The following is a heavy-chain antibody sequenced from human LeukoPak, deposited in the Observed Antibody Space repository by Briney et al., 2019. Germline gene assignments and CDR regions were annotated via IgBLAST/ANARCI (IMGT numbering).Heavy chain of an antibody. J-gene: IGHJ4*02. CDR1: GFTFSSYA. CDR2: ISTSGGST. D-gene: IGHD6-19*01. CDR3: AKNRSQWLVWDKYYFDY. Sequence: GGSLRLSCAASGFTFSSYAMSWVRQAPGKGLEWVSTISTSGGSTYYADSVKGRFTISRDNSKNTLYLQMNSLRAEDTAVYYCAKNRSQWLVWDKYYFDYWGQGTLVTVSS. V-gene: IGHV3-23*01.